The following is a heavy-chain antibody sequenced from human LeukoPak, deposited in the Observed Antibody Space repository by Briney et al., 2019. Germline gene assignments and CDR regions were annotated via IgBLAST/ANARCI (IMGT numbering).Heavy chain of an antibody. CDR3: ARAYSSSWYDF. D-gene: IGHD6-13*01. V-gene: IGHV3-23*01. J-gene: IGHJ5*01. CDR1: GFTFSSYA. Sequence: GGSLRLSCAASGFTFSSYAMSWVRQAPGKGLEWVSGISSSGSGGSTYYADSVKGRFTISRDNSKNTLYLQINSVKAEDTAVYYCARAYSSSWYDFWGQGTLVTVSS. CDR2: ISSSGSGGST.